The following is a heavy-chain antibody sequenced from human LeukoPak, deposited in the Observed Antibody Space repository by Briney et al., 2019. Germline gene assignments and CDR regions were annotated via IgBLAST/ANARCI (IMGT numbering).Heavy chain of an antibody. V-gene: IGHV4-61*01. D-gene: IGHD3-10*01. CDR3: AQRMVRGVIGH. J-gene: IGHJ3*01. Sequence: SETLSLTCTVSGGSVSSGSYYWSWIRQPPGKGLEWIGYIYYSGSTNYNPSLKSRVTISVDTSKNQFSLKLSSVTAADTAVYYWAQRMVRGVIGHWGQGTMVTVSS. CDR1: GGSVSSGSYY. CDR2: IYYSGST.